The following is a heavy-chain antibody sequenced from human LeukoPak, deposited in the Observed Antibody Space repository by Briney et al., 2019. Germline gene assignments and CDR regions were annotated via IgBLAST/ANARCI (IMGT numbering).Heavy chain of an antibody. J-gene: IGHJ4*02. CDR3: ARAPLHLAMYHYFDY. D-gene: IGHD2-2*01. Sequence: GGSLRLSCVVSGFTFSSYSVNWVRQSPGKGLEWVSYISSSSSYVHYADSVKGRFTISRDNAKKSLYLQMNSLRAEDTAVYYCARAPLHLAMYHYFDYWGQGTLVTVSS. CDR2: ISSSSSYV. CDR1: GFTFSSYS. V-gene: IGHV3-21*01.